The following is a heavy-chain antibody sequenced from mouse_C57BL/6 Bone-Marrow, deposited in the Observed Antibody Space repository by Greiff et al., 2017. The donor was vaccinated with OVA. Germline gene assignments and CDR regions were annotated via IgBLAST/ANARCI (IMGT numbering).Heavy chain of an antibody. V-gene: IGHV5-6*01. CDR2: ISSGGSYT. CDR1: GFTFSSYG. J-gene: IGHJ2*01. Sequence: DVQLVESGGDLVKPGGSLKLSCAASGFTFSSYGMSWVRQTPDKRLEWVATISSGGSYTYYPDSVKGRFTISRDNAKNTLYLQMSSLKSEDTAMYYCARQGSNYFDYWGQGTTLTVSS. CDR3: ARQGSNYFDY. D-gene: IGHD5-1*01.